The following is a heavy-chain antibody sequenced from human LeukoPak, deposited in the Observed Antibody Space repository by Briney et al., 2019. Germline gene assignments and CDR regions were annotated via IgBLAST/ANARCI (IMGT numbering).Heavy chain of an antibody. J-gene: IGHJ4*01. V-gene: IGHV4-4*07. CDR2: IYTSGGD. D-gene: IGHD3-10*01. CDR1: GGSISSYY. Sequence: SETLSLTCTASGGSISSYYWSWIRQPPGKGLEWIARIYTSGGDNYNPSPKRRVTMSADTSMTQSSLMLRSMTAADNAGYYYAGTPMVRGVPRGRDYFDDGSQRTLVTVSS. CDR3: AGTPMVRGVPRGRDYFDD.